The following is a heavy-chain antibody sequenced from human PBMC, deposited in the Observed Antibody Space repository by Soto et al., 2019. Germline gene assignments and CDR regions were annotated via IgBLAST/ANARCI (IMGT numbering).Heavy chain of an antibody. Sequence: GGSLRLSCAASGFTFSSYAMSWVRQAPGKGLEWVSAISGSGGSTYYADSVKGRFTISRDNSKNTLYLQMNSLRAEDTAVYYCAELQVASYYYMDVWGKGTTVTVSX. J-gene: IGHJ6*03. CDR2: ISGSGGST. V-gene: IGHV3-23*01. CDR3: AELQVASYYYMDV. CDR1: GFTFSSYA. D-gene: IGHD1-1*01.